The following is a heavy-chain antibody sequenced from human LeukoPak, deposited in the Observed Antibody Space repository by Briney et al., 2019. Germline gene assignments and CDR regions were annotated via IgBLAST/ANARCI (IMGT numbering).Heavy chain of an antibody. Sequence: GGSLRLSCAASGFTFSSDAMSWGRQAPGKGREGVSAISGSGGSTYYADSVRGRVTISTDKSKNTLYLQMNSLRAEDTAVYYCAKAGNSGYVHNAFDIWGLGTMVTVSS. J-gene: IGHJ3*02. V-gene: IGHV3-23*01. CDR3: AKAGNSGYVHNAFDI. CDR2: ISGSGGST. CDR1: GFTFSSDA. D-gene: IGHD5-12*01.